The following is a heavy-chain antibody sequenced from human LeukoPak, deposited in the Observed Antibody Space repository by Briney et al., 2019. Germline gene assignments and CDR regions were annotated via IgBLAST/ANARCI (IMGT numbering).Heavy chain of an antibody. Sequence: GGSLRLSCVASGFTFSTYSMNWVRQAPGKGLEWVSYITSSSSAKYYADSVKGRFTISRDNAENSLYLQMNSLRAEDTAVYYCARGARIDYWGQGTLVTVSS. CDR2: ITSSSSAK. D-gene: IGHD1-26*01. CDR3: ARGARIDY. CDR1: GFTFSTYS. V-gene: IGHV3-48*01. J-gene: IGHJ4*02.